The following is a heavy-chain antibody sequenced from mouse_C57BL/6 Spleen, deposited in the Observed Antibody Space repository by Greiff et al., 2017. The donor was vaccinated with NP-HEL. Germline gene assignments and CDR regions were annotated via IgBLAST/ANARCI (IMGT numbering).Heavy chain of an antibody. D-gene: IGHD1-1*01. CDR1: GYTFTSYW. V-gene: IGHV1-50*01. CDR2: IDPSDSYT. CDR3: ARKTTVDDY. J-gene: IGHJ2*01. Sequence: QVQLQQSGAELVKPGASVKLSCKASGYTFTSYWMQWVKQRPGQGLEWIGEIDPSDSYTNYNQKFKGKATLTVDTSSSTAYMQLSSLTSEDSAVYYCARKTTVDDYWGQGTTLTVSS.